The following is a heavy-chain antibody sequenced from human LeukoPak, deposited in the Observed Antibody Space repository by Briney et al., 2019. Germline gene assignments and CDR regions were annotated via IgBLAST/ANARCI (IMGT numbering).Heavy chain of an antibody. CDR1: GYTFTSYG. CDR3: VRDGSGSYGDYYYGMDV. Sequence: ASVKVSCKASGYTFTSYGISWVRQAPGQGLEWMGWISAYNGNTNYAQKLQGRVTMTTDTSTSTAYMELRSLRSDDTAVYYCVRDGSGSYGDYYYGMDVWGQGTTVTVSS. D-gene: IGHD3-10*01. J-gene: IGHJ6*02. V-gene: IGHV1-18*01. CDR2: ISAYNGNT.